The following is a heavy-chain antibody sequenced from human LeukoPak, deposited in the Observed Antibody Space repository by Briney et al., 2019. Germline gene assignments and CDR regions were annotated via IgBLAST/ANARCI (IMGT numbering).Heavy chain of an antibody. CDR3: AREPTSGRETTSGRPLDY. CDR1: GGSLRSDRHN. J-gene: IGHJ4*02. V-gene: IGHV4-39*07. D-gene: IGHD5-12*01. Sequence: SETLSLTCSVSGGSLRSDRHNWAWVRQSADKGLEHIGSVDQTGSPYYNPPLKSRVTISVDTSNKQFSLNLTSVTAADTAVYYCAREPTSGRETTSGRPLDYWGQGTLVPVSS. CDR2: VDQTGSP.